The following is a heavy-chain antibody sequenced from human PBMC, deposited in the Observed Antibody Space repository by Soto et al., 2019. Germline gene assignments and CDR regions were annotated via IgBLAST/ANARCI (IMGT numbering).Heavy chain of an antibody. V-gene: IGHV4-39*01. Sequence: QLQLHESGPGLVRPSETLSLTCTVSGGSISTSSYYWGWLRQPPGKGLEWIGSIYYTGGTYYNPSLKSRVTISVDTSKDQFSLRLSSVPAADTAIYYCASGWRLFDFWGQGTLVTVSS. CDR2: IYYTGGT. CDR3: ASGWRLFDF. D-gene: IGHD6-19*01. CDR1: GGSISTSSYY. J-gene: IGHJ4*02.